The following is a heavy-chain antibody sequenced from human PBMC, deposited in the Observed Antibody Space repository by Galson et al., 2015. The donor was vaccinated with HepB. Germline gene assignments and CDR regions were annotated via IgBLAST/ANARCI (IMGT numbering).Heavy chain of an antibody. V-gene: IGHV1-45*02. D-gene: IGHD3-10*01. CDR3: ARALYYYGSGSSYDAFDI. J-gene: IGHJ3*02. CDR1: GYTFTYRY. Sequence: QSGAEVKKPGESLRIFCKASGYTFTYRYLHWVRQAPGQALEWMGWITPFNGNTNYAQKFQDRVTITRDRSMSTAYMELSSLRSEDTAMYYCARALYYYGSGSSYDAFDIWGQGTMVTVSS. CDR2: ITPFNGNT.